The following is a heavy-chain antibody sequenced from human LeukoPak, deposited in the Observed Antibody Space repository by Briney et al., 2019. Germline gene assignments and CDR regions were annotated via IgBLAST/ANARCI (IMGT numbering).Heavy chain of an antibody. CDR1: GFTFSSYP. Sequence: GGSLRLSCAASGFTFSSYPMHWVRQAPGKGLEWVAVVSYDGSSKYYADSVKGRFTISRDNSKNTLNLQMNSLRAEDTAVYYCARVHSRGGSWGQGTLVTVSS. V-gene: IGHV3-30-3*01. CDR2: VSYDGSSK. J-gene: IGHJ4*02. CDR3: ARVHSRGGS. D-gene: IGHD3-16*01.